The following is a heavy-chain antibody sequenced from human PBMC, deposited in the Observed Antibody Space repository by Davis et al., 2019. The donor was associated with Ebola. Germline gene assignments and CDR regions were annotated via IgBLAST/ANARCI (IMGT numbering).Heavy chain of an antibody. V-gene: IGHV3-23*01. CDR2: ISGSGGST. CDR3: VVFGSYFYY. D-gene: IGHD3-16*01. J-gene: IGHJ4*02. Sequence: GESLKISCAASGFTFSSYAMSWVRQAPGKGLEWVSAISGSGGSTYYADSVKGRFTISRDNSKNTLYLQMNSLRAEDTAVYYCVVFGSYFYYWGQGTLVTVSS. CDR1: GFTFSSYA.